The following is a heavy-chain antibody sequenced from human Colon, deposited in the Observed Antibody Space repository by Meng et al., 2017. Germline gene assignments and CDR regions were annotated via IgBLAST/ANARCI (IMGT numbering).Heavy chain of an antibody. CDR3: ARGRYSGYLP. V-gene: IGHV4-34*01. D-gene: IGHD5-12*01. J-gene: IGHJ5*02. CDR2: INHSGST. Sequence: QVQLQQWGAGLLKPSETFSLTCAVYGGSFSGYYWSLIRQPPGKGLEWIGEINHSGSTNYNPSLKSRVTISVDTSKNQFSLKLSSVTAADTAVYYCARGRYSGYLPWGQGTLVTVSS. CDR1: GGSFSGYY.